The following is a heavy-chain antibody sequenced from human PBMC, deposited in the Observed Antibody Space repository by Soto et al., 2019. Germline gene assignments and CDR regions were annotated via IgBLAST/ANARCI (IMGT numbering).Heavy chain of an antibody. J-gene: IGHJ3*01. CDR1: GFSFTSYS. Sequence: LVESGGGLVRPGGSLRLSCAASGFSFTSYSFDWVRQAPGRRPEWLAYISPGGETVHYADSVKGRFTISRDVSRNSLSLQMNGLTDEDTAMYYCARGFLSNSFDLWGPGTMVTVSS. V-gene: IGHV3-48*02. CDR3: ARGFLSNSFDL. D-gene: IGHD3-3*01. CDR2: ISPGGETV.